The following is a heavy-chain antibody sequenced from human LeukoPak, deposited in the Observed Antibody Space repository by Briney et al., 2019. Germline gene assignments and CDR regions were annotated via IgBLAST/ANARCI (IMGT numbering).Heavy chain of an antibody. V-gene: IGHV4-4*07. CDR2: THTSGST. J-gene: IGHJ4*02. CDR3: AGGTRDYIPFDY. CDR1: SGSISSYF. Sequence: PSETLSLTCTVSSGSISSYFWSWIRQPAGTGLEWIGRTHTSGSTNYNPSLKGRVALSVDTSKNQFSLKLNSVTAADTAMYYCAGGTRDYIPFDYWGQGTLVTVSS. D-gene: IGHD4-11*01.